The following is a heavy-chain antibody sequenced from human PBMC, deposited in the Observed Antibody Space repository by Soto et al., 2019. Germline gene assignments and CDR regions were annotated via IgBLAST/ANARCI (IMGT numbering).Heavy chain of an antibody. CDR2: IKGDGSAK. CDR1: GFTFGNYW. J-gene: IGHJ3*02. V-gene: IGHV3-7*05. CDR3: ARDVSPGSSGYYLYAFDS. D-gene: IGHD6-13*01. Sequence: EVQLVESGGGLVQPGGSLRLSCAASGFTFGNYWMTWVRQAPGKGLEWVANIKGDGSAKSYLDSVRGRFTVSRDNAENSLFLQMNILRAEDTALYYCARDVSPGSSGYYLYAFDSWGQGTMVTVS.